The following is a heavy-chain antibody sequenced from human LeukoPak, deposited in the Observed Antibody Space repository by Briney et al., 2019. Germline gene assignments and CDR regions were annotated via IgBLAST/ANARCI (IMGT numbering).Heavy chain of an antibody. CDR3: AKSYNGYESKPDY. D-gene: IGHD5-12*01. CDR1: GLTFSSYA. Sequence: GGSLRLSCAASGLTFSSYAMSWVRQAPGKGLEWVSSISNSGGRTFYTDSVKGRFTISRDNSKITLYLQMNSLRAEDTAVYYCAKSYNGYESKPDYWGQGTLVTVSS. CDR2: ISNSGGRT. V-gene: IGHV3-23*01. J-gene: IGHJ4*02.